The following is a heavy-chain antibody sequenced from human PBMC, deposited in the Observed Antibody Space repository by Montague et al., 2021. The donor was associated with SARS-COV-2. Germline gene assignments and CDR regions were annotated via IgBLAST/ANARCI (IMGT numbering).Heavy chain of an antibody. V-gene: IGHV3-23*01. CDR2: ISGSGGST. J-gene: IGHJ3*02. D-gene: IGHD6-25*01. CDR1: GFTFSSYA. Sequence: SLRLSCAASGFTFSSYAMSWVRQAPGKGLEWVSAISGSGGSTYYADSVKGRFTISRDNSKNTLYLQMNSLRAEDTAVYYCAKDRRLVRDKISSGDAFDIWGQGTMVTVSS. CDR3: AKDRRLVRDKISSGDAFDI.